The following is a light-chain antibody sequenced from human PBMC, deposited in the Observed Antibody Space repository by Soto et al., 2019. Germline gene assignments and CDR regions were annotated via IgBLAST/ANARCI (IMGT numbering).Light chain of an antibody. Sequence: AIQMTQSPSSLSASVEDRVTIICRASQGIRNDLGWYQQRPGKAPKLLIYATSNLQSGVPSRFSGSGSGTDFTLTISSLQPEDFATYYCLQDYSYPRTFGQGTKVEIK. CDR3: LQDYSYPRT. CDR1: QGIRND. CDR2: ATS. J-gene: IGKJ1*01. V-gene: IGKV1-6*01.